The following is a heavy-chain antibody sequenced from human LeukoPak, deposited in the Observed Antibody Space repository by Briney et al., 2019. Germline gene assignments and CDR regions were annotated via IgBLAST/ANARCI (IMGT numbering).Heavy chain of an antibody. V-gene: IGHV4-34*01. CDR1: GGSFSGYD. CDR2: INQSGST. CDR3: ATGRYGMDL. Sequence: SETLSLTCAVYGGSFSGYDWSWIRQRPGKGVEWIGEINQSGSTNYNPSLKSRVTISVDTSTNQSSLKLSSLTAPDTAVYYCATGRYGMDLWGQGTTVTVSS. J-gene: IGHJ6*02.